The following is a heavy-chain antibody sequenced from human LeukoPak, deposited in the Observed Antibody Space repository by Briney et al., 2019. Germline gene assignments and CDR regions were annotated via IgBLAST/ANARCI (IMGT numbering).Heavy chain of an antibody. D-gene: IGHD6-13*01. CDR2: ISGSGGST. CDR1: GFTFSSYA. J-gene: IGHJ4*02. CDR3: ARLSSSWYGGY. Sequence: GRSLRLSCAASGFTFSSYAMSWVRQAPGKGLEWVSAISGSGGSTYYADSVKGRFTISRDNSKNTLYLQMNSLRAEDTAVYYCARLSSSWYGGYWGQGTLVTVSS. V-gene: IGHV3-23*01.